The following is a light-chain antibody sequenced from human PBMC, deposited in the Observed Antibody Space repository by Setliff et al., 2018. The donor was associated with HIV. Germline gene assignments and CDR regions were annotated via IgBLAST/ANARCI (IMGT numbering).Light chain of an antibody. V-gene: IGLV2-11*01. CDR3: CSYADSYTSLYV. CDR1: SSDVGNYNY. J-gene: IGLJ1*01. Sequence: QSVLTQPRPVSASPGQSVTISCTGTSSDVGNYNYVAWYQPHPGNAPKLMIYDVTKRPSGVPDRFSGSKSGNTASLTISVLQAEDEADYYCCSYADSYTSLYVFGTGTKGTV. CDR2: DVT.